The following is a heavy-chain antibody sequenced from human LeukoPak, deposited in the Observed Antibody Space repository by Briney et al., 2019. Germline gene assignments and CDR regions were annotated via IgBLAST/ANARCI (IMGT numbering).Heavy chain of an antibody. J-gene: IGHJ4*02. D-gene: IGHD3-3*01. V-gene: IGHV4-39*01. CDR2: IYYSGST. CDR3: ACKYDFWSGYYGYFDY. Sequence: GSLRLSCTVSGFTFGDYAMSWFRQPPGKGLEWIGSIYYSGSTYYNPSLKSRVTISVDTSKNQFSLKLSSVTAADTAVYYCACKYDFWSGYYGYFDYWGQGTLVTVSS. CDR1: GFTFGDYA.